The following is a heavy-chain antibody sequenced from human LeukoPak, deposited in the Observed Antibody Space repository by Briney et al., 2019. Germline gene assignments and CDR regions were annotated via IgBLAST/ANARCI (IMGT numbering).Heavy chain of an antibody. CDR2: ISYDGSNK. Sequence: GGSLRLSCAASGFTFSTYSMNWVRQAPGKGLEWVAVISYDGSNKYYADSVKGRFTISRDNSKNTLYLQMTSLRPEDTAVYYCAKDGNDYYASGSGYFDYWGQGTLVTVSS. CDR3: AKDGNDYYASGSGYFDY. J-gene: IGHJ4*02. V-gene: IGHV3-30*18. CDR1: GFTFSTYS. D-gene: IGHD3-10*01.